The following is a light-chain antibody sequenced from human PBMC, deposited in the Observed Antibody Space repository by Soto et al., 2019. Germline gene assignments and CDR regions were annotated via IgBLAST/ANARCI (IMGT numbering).Light chain of an antibody. J-gene: IGKJ4*01. V-gene: IGKV3-20*01. CDR1: QSVSSSY. CDR3: QQYGST. Sequence: EIVLTQSPGTLSLSTRERTTLSCRASQSVSSSYLAWYQQRPGQAPRLLLYGASSRATEIPERISWSGSGTDFTLTISRREPEDCAVYYCQQYGSTFGGGTKVDIK. CDR2: GAS.